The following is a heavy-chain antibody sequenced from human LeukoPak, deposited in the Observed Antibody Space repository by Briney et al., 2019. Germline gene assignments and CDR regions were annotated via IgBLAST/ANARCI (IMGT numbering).Heavy chain of an antibody. CDR1: GYTLTELS. CDR3: ATGDLNSSGWYLVDY. CDR2: FDPEDGET. J-gene: IGHJ4*02. Sequence: ASVKVSCKVSGYTLTELSMHWVRQAPGKGLEWMGGFDPEDGETIYAQKFQGRVTITEDTSTDTAYMELSSLRSEDTAVYYCATGDLNSSGWYLVDYWGQGTLVTVSS. V-gene: IGHV1-24*01. D-gene: IGHD6-19*01.